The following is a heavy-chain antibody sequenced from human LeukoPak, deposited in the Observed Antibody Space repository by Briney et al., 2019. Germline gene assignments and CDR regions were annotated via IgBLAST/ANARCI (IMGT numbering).Heavy chain of an antibody. CDR3: ARQDYGDHLFDY. J-gene: IGHJ4*02. D-gene: IGHD4-17*01. CDR1: GVSINSYY. Sequence: SETLSLTCTVSGVSINSYYWSWIRQPPGKGLEWIGYIYYSGSTNYNPSLKSRVTISVDTSKNQFSLNLRPVTAADTAVFYCARQDYGDHLFDYWGQGSLVTVSS. V-gene: IGHV4-59*08. CDR2: IYYSGST.